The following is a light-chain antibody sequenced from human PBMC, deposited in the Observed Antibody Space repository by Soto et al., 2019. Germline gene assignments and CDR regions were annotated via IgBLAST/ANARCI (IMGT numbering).Light chain of an antibody. CDR3: QQYHSYPRT. CDR1: QSISSW. CDR2: KAS. V-gene: IGKV1-5*03. J-gene: IGKJ1*01. Sequence: DIQMTQSPSTLSASVGDRVTITCRASQSISSWLAWYQQKPGKAPKLLIYKASSLESGVPSRLSGSGSGTDFTLTTSTLQTDDFTTYDSQQYHSYPRTFGQGTKVPIK.